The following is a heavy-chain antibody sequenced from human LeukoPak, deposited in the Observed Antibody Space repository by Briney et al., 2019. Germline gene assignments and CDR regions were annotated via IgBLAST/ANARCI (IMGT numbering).Heavy chain of an antibody. J-gene: IGHJ3*02. CDR3: ARKMGTLGHAFDI. D-gene: IGHD7-27*01. V-gene: IGHV3-21*01. CDR1: GFTFSSYS. CDR2: ISSSSSYI. Sequence: GGSLRLFCAASGFTFSSYSMNWVRQAPGKGLEWVSSISSSSSYIYYADSVKGRFTISRDNAKNSLYLQMNSLRAEDTAVYYCARKMGTLGHAFDIWGQGTMVTVSS.